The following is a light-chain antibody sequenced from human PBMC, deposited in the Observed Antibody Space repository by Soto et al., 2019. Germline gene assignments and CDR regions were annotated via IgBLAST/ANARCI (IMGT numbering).Light chain of an antibody. J-gene: IGKJ1*01. CDR3: QQYGSSGT. CDR1: QSVSGN. Sequence: EIVMTQSPATLSVSPGQRVTLSCRASQSVSGNLAWYQQKPGRAPRLLIYDASSRATGVPARFSGSGSGTEFSLTISSLQPEDFAVYYCQQYGSSGTFGQGTKVDIK. V-gene: IGKV3-15*01. CDR2: DAS.